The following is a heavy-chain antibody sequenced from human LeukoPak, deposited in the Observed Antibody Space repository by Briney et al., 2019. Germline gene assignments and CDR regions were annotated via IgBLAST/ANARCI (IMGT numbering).Heavy chain of an antibody. D-gene: IGHD3-22*01. CDR1: GFTFSSFA. V-gene: IGHV3-23*01. CDR3: AKCDSSGYYADDAFDI. CDR2: ISGSGGST. Sequence: GGSLRLSCAASGFTFSSFAMSWVRQAPGKGREWVSAISGSGGSTYYADSVKGRVTISSDNSKNTLYLQMNSLRVEDTAVYYCAKCDSSGYYADDAFDIWGQGTMVTVSS. J-gene: IGHJ3*02.